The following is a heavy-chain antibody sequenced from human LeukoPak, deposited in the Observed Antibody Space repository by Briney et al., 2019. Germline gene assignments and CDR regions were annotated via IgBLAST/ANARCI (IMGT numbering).Heavy chain of an antibody. Sequence: ASVKVSCKASGYTFTGYYMHWVRQAPGQGLEWMGWINPNSGGTNYAQKFQGRVTMTRDTSISTAYMELSRLRSDDTAVYYCARMAYCGGDRYSSVDAFDIWGQGTMVTVSS. J-gene: IGHJ3*02. D-gene: IGHD2-21*02. V-gene: IGHV1-2*02. CDR1: GYTFTGYY. CDR2: INPNSGGT. CDR3: ARMAYCGGDRYSSVDAFDI.